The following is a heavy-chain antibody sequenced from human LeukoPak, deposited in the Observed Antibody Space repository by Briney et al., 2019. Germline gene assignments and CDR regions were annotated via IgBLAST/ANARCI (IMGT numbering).Heavy chain of an antibody. J-gene: IGHJ4*02. D-gene: IGHD6-13*01. Sequence: ASVKVSCKASGYTFTSYGISWVRQARGQGLEWMGWISAYNGNTNHAQKLQGRVTMTTDTSTSTVYMELSSLRSEDTAVYYCATCGLAAALDYWGQGTLVTVSS. CDR1: GYTFTSYG. CDR3: ATCGLAAALDY. CDR2: ISAYNGNT. V-gene: IGHV1-18*01.